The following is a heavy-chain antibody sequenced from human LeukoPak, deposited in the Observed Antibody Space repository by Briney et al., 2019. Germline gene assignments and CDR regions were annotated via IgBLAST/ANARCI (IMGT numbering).Heavy chain of an antibody. V-gene: IGHV4-38-2*02. J-gene: IGHJ4*02. CDR2: IYHSGST. CDR3: ARRTTYYGWRPSESPSCFDY. CDR1: AYSIANGYY. Sequence: PETLSLTCTVSAYSIANGYYWGWIRQPPGKGLEWIGNIYHSGSTYYNPSLKSRVTISIDTSKNQFSLNLRSVTAADTAVYYCARRTTYYGWRPSESPSCFDYWGQGVLVTVSS. D-gene: IGHD2-21*01.